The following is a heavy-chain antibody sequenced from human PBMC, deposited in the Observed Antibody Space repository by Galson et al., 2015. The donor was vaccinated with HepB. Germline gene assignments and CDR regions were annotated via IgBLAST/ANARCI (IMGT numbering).Heavy chain of an antibody. J-gene: IGHJ5*02. V-gene: IGHV1-3*01. CDR3: ARDYEGSGPDFWFDP. CDR2: IVAGNVNI. CDR1: GYTFANYA. D-gene: IGHD3-22*01. Sequence: SVKVSCKASGYTFANYAIHWVRQAPGQRLEWMGWIVAGNVNIRYSEKFQGRVTFTWDTSASTAYMALSSLKSEDTAVYYCARDYEGSGPDFWFDPWGQGTLVTVSS.